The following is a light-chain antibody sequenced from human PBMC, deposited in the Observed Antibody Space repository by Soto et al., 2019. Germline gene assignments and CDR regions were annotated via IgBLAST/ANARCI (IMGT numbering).Light chain of an antibody. J-gene: IGKJ2*01. Sequence: EIVLTQSPATLSLSPGERATLSCRASQSVSSYLAWYQQKPGQAPRLLIYDASNRATGIPARFSGSGSGTDFTLNISSLEPEDFAVYYCQQRSNWPPYTFGQGNKLELK. CDR3: QQRSNWPPYT. CDR1: QSVSSY. V-gene: IGKV3-11*01. CDR2: DAS.